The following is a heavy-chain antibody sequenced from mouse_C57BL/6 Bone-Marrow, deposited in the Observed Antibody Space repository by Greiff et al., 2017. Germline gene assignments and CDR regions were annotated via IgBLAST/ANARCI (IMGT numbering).Heavy chain of an antibody. CDR3: ARHSRWLLPSDFDV. J-gene: IGHJ1*03. D-gene: IGHD2-3*01. CDR2: ISSGGSYT. Sequence: EVQRVESGGDLVKPGGSLKLSCAASGFTFSSYGMSWVRQTPDKRLEWVATISSGGSYTSYPDSVKGRFTISRDNAKNTLYLQMSSLKSEDTAMYYCARHSRWLLPSDFDVWGTGTTGTVSS. CDR1: GFTFSSYG. V-gene: IGHV5-6*01.